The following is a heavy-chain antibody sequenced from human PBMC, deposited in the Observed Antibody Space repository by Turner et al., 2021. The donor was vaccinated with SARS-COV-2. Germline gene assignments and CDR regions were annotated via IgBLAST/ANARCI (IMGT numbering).Heavy chain of an antibody. Sequence: QLQLQESGTGLVKHCETLSLTCMVSHGSTSSRTYYWGWIRQPPGKGLEWIGSISYSGSTYYNAAIKSRDTISGETYKNQICLKLSSVTAADTAVYDCARQSEWELLGVLDAFDIWGQGTMVTVSS. CDR3: ARQSEWELLGVLDAFDI. D-gene: IGHD1-26*01. CDR1: HGSTSSRTYY. J-gene: IGHJ3*02. CDR2: ISYSGST. V-gene: IGHV4-39*01.